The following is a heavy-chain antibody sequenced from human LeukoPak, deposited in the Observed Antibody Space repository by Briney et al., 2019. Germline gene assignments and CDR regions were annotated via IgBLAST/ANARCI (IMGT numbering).Heavy chain of an antibody. CDR1: GGSFSGYY. CDR3: ASRLGYYYYMDV. Sequence: SETLSLTCAVYGGSFSGYYWSWIRQPPGKGLEWIGEINHSGSTNYNPSLKSRVTISVDTSKNQFSLKLSSVTAADTAVYYCASRLGYYYYMDVWGKGTTVTISS. CDR2: INHSGST. D-gene: IGHD7-27*01. J-gene: IGHJ6*03. V-gene: IGHV4-34*01.